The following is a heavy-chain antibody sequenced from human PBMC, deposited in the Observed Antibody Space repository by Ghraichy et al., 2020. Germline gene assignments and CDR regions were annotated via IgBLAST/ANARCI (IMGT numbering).Heavy chain of an antibody. J-gene: IGHJ4*02. CDR2: IWYDGSNK. Sequence: GESLNISCAASGFTFSSYGMHWVRQAPGKGLEWVAVIWYDGSNKYYADSVKGRFTISRDNSKNTLYLQMNSLRAEGTAVYYCARGAVVTIRNYFDYWGQGTLVTVSS. CDR1: GFTFSSYG. D-gene: IGHD3-22*01. V-gene: IGHV3-33*01. CDR3: ARGAVVTIRNYFDY.